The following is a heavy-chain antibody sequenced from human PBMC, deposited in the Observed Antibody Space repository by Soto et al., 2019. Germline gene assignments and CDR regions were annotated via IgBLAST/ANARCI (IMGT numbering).Heavy chain of an antibody. J-gene: IGHJ6*02. D-gene: IGHD1-26*01. CDR3: ARQRPTDGRWEFANYYGMDV. CDR1: GGSFSAYY. V-gene: IGHV4-34*12. CDR2: IIHSEST. Sequence: SETLSLTCAVYGGSFSAYYWGWVRQPPGKGLEWIGEIIHSESTKYNPSLKSRVTISVDTSKNQFSLKLSSVTAADTAVYYCARQRPTDGRWEFANYYGMDVWGQGTPVTVSS.